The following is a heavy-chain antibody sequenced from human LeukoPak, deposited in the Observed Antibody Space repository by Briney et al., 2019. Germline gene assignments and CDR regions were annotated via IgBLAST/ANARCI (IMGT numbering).Heavy chain of an antibody. CDR3: AKHSMRFVSSGWYYFDY. V-gene: IGHV3-23*01. Sequence: GGSLRLSCAPSGLSFSSYTIHWVRQAPGKGLEWVSAISGSGGSTYYADSVKGRFTISRDNSKNTLYLQMNSLRAEDTAVYYCAKHSMRFVSSGWYYFDYWGQGTLVTVSS. J-gene: IGHJ4*02. CDR1: GLSFSSYT. CDR2: ISGSGGST. D-gene: IGHD6-19*01.